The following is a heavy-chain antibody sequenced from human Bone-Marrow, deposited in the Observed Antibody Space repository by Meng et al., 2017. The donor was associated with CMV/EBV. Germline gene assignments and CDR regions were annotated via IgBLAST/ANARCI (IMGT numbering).Heavy chain of an antibody. D-gene: IGHD1-26*01. J-gene: IGHJ4*02. CDR3: ARGVAETLGWEMGY. Sequence: VPSGVGLSRPGGSREPACAVSGFTFGSHWMYWVRQAPGKGLEWVSRIDGDGRGISYQDSVQGRFSISRDNAKNTLYLQMDSLRVEDTAVYYCARGVAETLGWEMGYWGQGTLVTVSS. CDR2: IDGDGRGI. CDR1: GFTFGSHW. V-gene: IGHV3-74*01.